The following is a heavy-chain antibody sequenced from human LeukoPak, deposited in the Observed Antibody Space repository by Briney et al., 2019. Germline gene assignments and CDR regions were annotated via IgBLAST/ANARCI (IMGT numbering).Heavy chain of an antibody. CDR2: IRRDGSDR. J-gene: IGHJ4*02. CDR1: GFTFRNYD. Sequence: PGGSLRLSCIPSGFTFRNYDMHWVRQAPGKGLERVAFIRRDGSDRFHADSVKGRFTISRDNSRNTLYLQMNSLTVEDTAVYYCAKDNWLPSSPAVAGLGDWNQGTLATVSS. CDR3: AKDNWLPSSPAVAGLGD. D-gene: IGHD6-19*01. V-gene: IGHV3-30*02.